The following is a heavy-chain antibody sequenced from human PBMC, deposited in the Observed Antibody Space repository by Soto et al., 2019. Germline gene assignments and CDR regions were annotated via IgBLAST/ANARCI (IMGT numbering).Heavy chain of an antibody. CDR1: GGTFSSYT. Sequence: QVQLVQSGAEVKKPGSSVKVSCKASGGTFSSYTISWVRQAPGQGLEWMGRIIPILGIANYAQKFQGRVTITEDKSTSTAYMELGRLKSEDTAVYYCARISGESGGRNRFVPWGQGTLVTVSS. CDR3: ARISGESGGRNRFVP. V-gene: IGHV1-69*02. D-gene: IGHD4-17*01. CDR2: IIPILGIA. J-gene: IGHJ5*02.